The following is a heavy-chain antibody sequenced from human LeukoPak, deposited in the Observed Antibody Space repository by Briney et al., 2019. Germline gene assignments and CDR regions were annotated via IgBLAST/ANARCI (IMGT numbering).Heavy chain of an antibody. D-gene: IGHD3-10*01. V-gene: IGHV3-9*01. J-gene: IGHJ3*02. CDR1: GFTFDDYA. CDR3: AKDYSYGSGTSDAFDI. CDR2: ISWNSGSI. Sequence: GGPLRLSCAASGFTFDDYAMHWVRQAPGKGLEWVSGISWNSGSIGYADSVKGRFTISRDNAKNSLYLQMNSLRAEDTALYYCAKDYSYGSGTSDAFDIWGQGTMVTVSS.